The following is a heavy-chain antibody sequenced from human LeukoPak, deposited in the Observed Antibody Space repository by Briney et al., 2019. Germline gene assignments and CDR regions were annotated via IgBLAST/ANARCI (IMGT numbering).Heavy chain of an antibody. J-gene: IGHJ4*02. CDR1: GGSISSGDYY. CDR3: ARGSGDYYYGSGSYYGGSVFDY. CDR2: IYYSGST. Sequence: PSETLSLTCTVSGGSISSGDYYWSWIRQPPGKGLEWIGYIYYSGSTYYNPSLKSRVTISVDTSKNQFSLKLSSVTAADTAVYYCARGSGDYYYGSGSYYGGSVFDYWGQGTLVTVSS. D-gene: IGHD3-10*01. V-gene: IGHV4-30-4*01.